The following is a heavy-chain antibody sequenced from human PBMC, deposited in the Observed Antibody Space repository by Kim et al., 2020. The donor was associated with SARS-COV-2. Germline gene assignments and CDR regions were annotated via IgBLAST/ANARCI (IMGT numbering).Heavy chain of an antibody. CDR3: ARDQAAREFDY. J-gene: IGHJ4*02. D-gene: IGHD6-6*01. Sequence: TINYPDTVTGRFTNPRDNAKNSLCLQMNSLRAEDTAVYYCARDQAAREFDYWGQGTLVTVSS. CDR2: TI. V-gene: IGHV3-48*03.